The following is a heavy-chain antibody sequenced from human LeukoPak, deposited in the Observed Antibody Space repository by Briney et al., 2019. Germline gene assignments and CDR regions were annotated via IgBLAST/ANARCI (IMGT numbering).Heavy chain of an antibody. CDR1: GGSFSVYY. Sequence: SETLSLTCAVYGGSFSVYYWSWIRQPPGKGLEWIGEINHSGSTNYNPSLKSRVTISVDTSKNQFSLKLSSVTAADTAVYYCAREEDIVVIPAAPGATYFDYWGQGTLVTVSS. CDR3: AREEDIVVIPAAPGATYFDY. V-gene: IGHV4-34*01. CDR2: INHSGST. J-gene: IGHJ4*02. D-gene: IGHD2-2*01.